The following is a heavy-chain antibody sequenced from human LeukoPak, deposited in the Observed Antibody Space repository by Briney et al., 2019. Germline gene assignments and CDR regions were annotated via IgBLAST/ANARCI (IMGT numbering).Heavy chain of an antibody. V-gene: IGHV1-69*05. Sequence: SVKVSCKASGGTFGSYAISWVRQAPGQGLEWMGGIIPIFGTANYAQKFQGRVTITTDESTSTAYMELSSLRSEDTAVYYCASHYDILTGYYNVDAFDIWGQGTMVTVSS. CDR2: IIPIFGTA. J-gene: IGHJ3*02. CDR1: GGTFGSYA. D-gene: IGHD3-9*01. CDR3: ASHYDILTGYYNVDAFDI.